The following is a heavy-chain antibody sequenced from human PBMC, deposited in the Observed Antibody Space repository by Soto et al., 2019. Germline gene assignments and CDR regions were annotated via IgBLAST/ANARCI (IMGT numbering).Heavy chain of an antibody. CDR3: ARPFDTSGWYDH. J-gene: IGHJ5*02. CDR2: IYAGESDT. Sequence: PGESLKVSCKVFGYFFTTYWIAWVSQMPGKGLECMGIIYAGESDTRCGPSFEGQVTLSADMSINTAYLQWSSLKASDSAMYYCARPFDTSGWYDHWGQGTLVTV. CDR1: GYFFTTYW. D-gene: IGHD6-19*01. V-gene: IGHV5-51*01.